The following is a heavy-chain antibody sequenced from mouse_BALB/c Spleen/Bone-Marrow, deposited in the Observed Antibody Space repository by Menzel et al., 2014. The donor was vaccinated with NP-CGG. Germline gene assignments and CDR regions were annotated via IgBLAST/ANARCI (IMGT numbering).Heavy chain of an antibody. Sequence: EVKLMESGGGLVQPGGSLKLSCATSGFTFSDYYMYWVRQTPEKRLEWVAYISNVGGSTYYPDTVKGRFTISRDNAKNTLYLQMSRLKSEDTAMYYCARHNYDETWFAYWGQGTLVTVSA. V-gene: IGHV5-12*02. CDR2: ISNVGGST. CDR3: ARHNYDETWFAY. J-gene: IGHJ3*01. CDR1: GFTFSDYY. D-gene: IGHD2-4*01.